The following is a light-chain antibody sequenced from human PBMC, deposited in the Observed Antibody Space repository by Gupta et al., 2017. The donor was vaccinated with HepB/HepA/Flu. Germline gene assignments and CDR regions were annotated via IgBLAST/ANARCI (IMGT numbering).Light chain of an antibody. CDR1: SSDVGGYNY. CDR2: DVS. J-gene: IGLJ1*01. Sequence: QPALPPPASVSASPGPSSAISCPGTSSDVGGYNYVSWYQQHPGKAPKLMIYDVSNRPSGVSNRFSGSKSGNTASLTISGLQAEDEADYYCSSYTSSSTYVFGTGTKVTVL. CDR3: SSYTSSSTYV. V-gene: IGLV2-14*03.